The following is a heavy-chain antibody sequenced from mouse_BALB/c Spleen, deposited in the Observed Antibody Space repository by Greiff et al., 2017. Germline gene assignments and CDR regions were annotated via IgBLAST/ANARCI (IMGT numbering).Heavy chain of an antibody. J-gene: IGHJ4*01. CDR2: IWGDGST. D-gene: IGHD1-1*02. V-gene: IGHV2-6-7*01. CDR3: ARVHGGDAMDY. CDR1: GFSLTGYG. Sequence: QGQLKESGPGLVAPSQSLSITCTVSGFSLTGYGVNWVRQPPGKGLEWLGMIWGDGSTDYNSALKSRLSISKDNSKSQVFLKMNSLQTDDTARYYCARVHGGDAMDYWGQGTSVTVSS.